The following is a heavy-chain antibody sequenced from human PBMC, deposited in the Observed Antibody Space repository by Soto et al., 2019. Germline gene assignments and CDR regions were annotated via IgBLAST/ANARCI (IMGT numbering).Heavy chain of an antibody. D-gene: IGHD3-9*01. CDR1: GFTVSSNY. CDR3: ARVHVDILSGPKWFDP. V-gene: IGHV3-66*01. J-gene: IGHJ5*02. CDR2: IYSGGST. Sequence: GGSLRLSCAASGFTVSSNYMSWVRQAPGKGLEWVSVIYSGGSTYYADSVKGRFTISRDNSKNTLYLQMNSLRAEDTAVYYCARVHVDILSGPKWFDPWGQGTLVTVSS.